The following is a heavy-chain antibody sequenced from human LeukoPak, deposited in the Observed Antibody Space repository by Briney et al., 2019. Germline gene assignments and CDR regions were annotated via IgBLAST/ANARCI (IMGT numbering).Heavy chain of an antibody. D-gene: IGHD5-24*01. CDR2: MYHSGSI. J-gene: IGHJ6*02. CDR1: GGSISSSSYY. V-gene: IGHV4-39*01. Sequence: PSETLSLTCTVSGGSISSSSYYWGWIRQPPGKGLEWIGSMYHSGSIYYNPSLKSRVTISVDTSKNQFSLKLSSVTAADTAVYYCARGGGRDGYNWGWGYYYYGMDVWGQGTLVTVSS. CDR3: ARGGGRDGYNWGWGYYYYGMDV.